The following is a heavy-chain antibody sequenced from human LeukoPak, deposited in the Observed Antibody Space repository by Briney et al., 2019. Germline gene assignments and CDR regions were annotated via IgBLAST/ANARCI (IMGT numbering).Heavy chain of an antibody. CDR1: GDSVSSNSAA. V-gene: IGHV6-1*01. CDR3: ARQQGGGFDY. Sequence: SQTLSLTCAISGDSVSSNSAAWNWIRQSASRGLEWLGRTYHRSEWYNHYAVSVKGRITINPDTSKNQFSLQLNSVTPEDTAVYYCARQQGGGFDYWGQGTLVTVSS. CDR2: TYHRSEWYN. J-gene: IGHJ4*02. D-gene: IGHD2-15*01.